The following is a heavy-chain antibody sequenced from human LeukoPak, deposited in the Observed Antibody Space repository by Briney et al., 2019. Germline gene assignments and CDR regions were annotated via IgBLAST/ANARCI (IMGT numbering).Heavy chain of an antibody. J-gene: IGHJ4*02. Sequence: TSETLSLTCAVYGGSFSGYYWSWIRQPPGKGLEWIGEINHSGSTNYNPSLKSRVTISVDTSKNQFSLKLSSVTAADTAVYYCARAEPFDYWGQGTLVTVSS. V-gene: IGHV4-34*01. CDR3: ARAEPFDY. CDR1: GGSFSGYY. CDR2: INHSGST.